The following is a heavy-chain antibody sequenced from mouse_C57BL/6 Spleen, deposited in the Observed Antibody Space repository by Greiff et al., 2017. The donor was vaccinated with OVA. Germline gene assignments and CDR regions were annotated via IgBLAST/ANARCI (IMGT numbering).Heavy chain of an antibody. D-gene: IGHD3-2*02. V-gene: IGHV1-81*01. J-gene: IGHJ2*01. CDR3: ARPSLDSSGFDY. Sequence: VQRVESGAELARPGASVKLSCKASGYTFTSYGISWVKQRTGQGLEWIGEIYPRSGNTYYNEKFKGKATLTADKSSSTAYMELRSLTSEDSAVYFCARPSLDSSGFDYWGQGTTLTVSS. CDR1: GYTFTSYG. CDR2: IYPRSGNT.